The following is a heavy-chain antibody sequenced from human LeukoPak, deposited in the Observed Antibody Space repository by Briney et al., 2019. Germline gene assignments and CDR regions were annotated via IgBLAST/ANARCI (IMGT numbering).Heavy chain of an antibody. Sequence: GRSLRLSCAASGFTFSSYAMHWVRQAPGKGLEWVTFISYDGYNKYYADSVKGRFTISRDNSKNTLYLQMNSLRAEDTAVFYCVRTSGSYYGHFDYWGQGTLVTVS. CDR2: ISYDGYNK. V-gene: IGHV3-30-3*01. D-gene: IGHD1-26*01. CDR1: GFTFSSYA. J-gene: IGHJ4*02. CDR3: VRTSGSYYGHFDY.